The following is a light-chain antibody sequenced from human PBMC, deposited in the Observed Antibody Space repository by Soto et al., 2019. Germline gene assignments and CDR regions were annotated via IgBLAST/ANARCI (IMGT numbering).Light chain of an antibody. CDR1: SGDVGGYNY. V-gene: IGLV2-8*01. Sequence: QSALTQPPSAAGSPGQSVTISCTGTSGDVGGYNYVSWYQQHPGTAPKLIIYEVTKRPSGIPDRFSGSKSGNTASLTVSGLQPEDEADYHCSSYAGSSRVIFGGGTKLTVL. J-gene: IGLJ2*01. CDR2: EVT. CDR3: SSYAGSSRVI.